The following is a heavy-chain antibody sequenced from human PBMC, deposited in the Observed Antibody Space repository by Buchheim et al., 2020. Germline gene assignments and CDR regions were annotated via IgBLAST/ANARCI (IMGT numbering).Heavy chain of an antibody. V-gene: IGHV3-33*01. J-gene: IGHJ4*02. CDR1: GFTFSSYG. Sequence: QVQLVESGGGVVQPGRSLRLSCAASGFTFSSYGMHWVRQAPGKGLEWVAVIWYDGSNKYYADSVKDRFTISRDNSKNTLYLQMNSLRAEDTAVYYCARDILYYDSSGSYDYWGQGTL. D-gene: IGHD3-22*01. CDR3: ARDILYYDSSGSYDY. CDR2: IWYDGSNK.